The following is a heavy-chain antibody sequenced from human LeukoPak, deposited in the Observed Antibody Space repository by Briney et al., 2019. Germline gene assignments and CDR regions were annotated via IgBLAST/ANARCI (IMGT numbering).Heavy chain of an antibody. J-gene: IGHJ4*02. V-gene: IGHV3-48*03. CDR3: ARDYKLRYYDSSGYYSSSYYFDY. D-gene: IGHD3-22*01. CDR2: ISSSGSTI. Sequence: GGSLRLSCAASGFTFSSYEMNWVRQAPGKGLEWVSYISSSGSTIYYADSVKGRFTISRDNAKNSLYLQMNSLRAEDTAVYYCARDYKLRYYDSSGYYSSSYYFDYWGQGTLVTVSS. CDR1: GFTFSSYE.